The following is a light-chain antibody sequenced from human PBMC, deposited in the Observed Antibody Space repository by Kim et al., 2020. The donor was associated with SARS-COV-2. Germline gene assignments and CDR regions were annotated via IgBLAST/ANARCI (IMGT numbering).Light chain of an antibody. CDR1: KLGNKY. CDR3: QVWDTTTLV. J-gene: IGLJ2*01. CDR2: QDN. V-gene: IGLV3-1*01. Sequence: SVSPGQTASITCSGDKLGNKYVRWYRQKPGQSPEMVIAQDNKRPTGIPERFSGSNSGNTATLTISGTQATDEADYYCQVWDTTTLVFGGGTQLTVL.